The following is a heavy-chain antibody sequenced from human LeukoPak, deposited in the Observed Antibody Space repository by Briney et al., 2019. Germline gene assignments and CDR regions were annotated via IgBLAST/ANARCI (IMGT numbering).Heavy chain of an antibody. CDR3: AKDHLYCSSTSCFPGD. Sequence: GRSPRPSCASSGFTFSSYAMSWVRQAPGRGLEWVSAISGSGGSTYYADSVKGRFTISRDNSKNTLYLQMNSLRAEDTAVYYCAKDHLYCSSTSCFPGDWGQGTLVTVSS. CDR1: GFTFSSYA. CDR2: ISGSGGST. D-gene: IGHD2-2*01. J-gene: IGHJ4*02. V-gene: IGHV3-23*01.